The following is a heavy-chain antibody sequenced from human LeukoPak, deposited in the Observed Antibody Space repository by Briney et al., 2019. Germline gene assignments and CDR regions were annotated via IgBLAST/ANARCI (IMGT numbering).Heavy chain of an antibody. CDR1: GGSISSSSYY. V-gene: IGHV4-39*01. CDR3: ARAGLTIFDY. D-gene: IGHD6-13*01. Sequence: SETLSLTCTVSGGSISSSSYYWGWIRQPPGKGLEWIGSIYYSGSTYYDPSLKSRVTISVDTSKNQFSLKLSSVTAADTAVYYCARAGLTIFDYWGQGTLVTVSS. J-gene: IGHJ4*02. CDR2: IYYSGST.